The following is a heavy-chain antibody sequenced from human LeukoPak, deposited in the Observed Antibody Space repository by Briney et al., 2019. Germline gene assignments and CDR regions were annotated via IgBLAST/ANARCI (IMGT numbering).Heavy chain of an antibody. Sequence: PSETLSLTCTVSGGSISSNSYNWAWIRQPPGKGLEWIGSIFYSGSTYYNPSLKSRVTISVDTSKNQVSLTLGSVTAADTAVYYCARDPSSWEFDFWGQGTLVTVSS. D-gene: IGHD6-13*01. CDR3: ARDPSSWEFDF. J-gene: IGHJ4*02. CDR2: IFYSGST. CDR1: GGSISSNSYN. V-gene: IGHV4-39*07.